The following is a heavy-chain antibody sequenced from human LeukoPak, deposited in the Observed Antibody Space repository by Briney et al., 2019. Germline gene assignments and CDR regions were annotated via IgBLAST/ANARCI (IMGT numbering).Heavy chain of an antibody. CDR1: GGTFSSYA. V-gene: IGHV1-69*01. Sequence: SVKVSCKASGGTFSSYAISWVRQAPGQGLEWMGGIIPIFGTANYAQKFQGRVTITADESTSTAYMELSSLRSEDTAVYYCASSAGLITYYYYMDVWGKGTTVTVSS. D-gene: IGHD1-14*01. CDR2: IIPIFGTA. J-gene: IGHJ6*03. CDR3: ASSAGLITYYYYMDV.